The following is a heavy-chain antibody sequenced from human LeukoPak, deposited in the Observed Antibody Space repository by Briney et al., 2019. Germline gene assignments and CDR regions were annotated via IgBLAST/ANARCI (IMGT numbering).Heavy chain of an antibody. CDR1: GHSIGAGFV. V-gene: IGHV4-38-2*02. J-gene: IGHJ4*02. CDR2: IFHHGNT. D-gene: IGHD2-15*01. Sequence: SATLSLTCTVSGHSIGAGFVWGWIRQSPGKGLEWIGNIFHHGNTFYNPSLNGRVTMSPDTSKNQFSLTLTSVTAADTAVYFCARRGSIAGWSFDYWGPGLLVTVSS. CDR3: ARRGSIAGWSFDY.